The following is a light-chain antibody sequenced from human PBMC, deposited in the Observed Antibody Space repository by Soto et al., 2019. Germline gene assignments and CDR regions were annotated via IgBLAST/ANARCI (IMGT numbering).Light chain of an antibody. CDR3: ASYTTSSTYV. J-gene: IGLJ1*01. CDR2: DVS. Sequence: QSALTQPASVSGSPGQSIAISCTGTSSDVGGYSYVSWYQQQPGKAPKLVISDVSNRPSGVPDRFSGSKSGNTASLTISGLQTEDEADYYCASYTTSSTYVFGTGTKVTVL. V-gene: IGLV2-14*01. CDR1: SSDVGGYSY.